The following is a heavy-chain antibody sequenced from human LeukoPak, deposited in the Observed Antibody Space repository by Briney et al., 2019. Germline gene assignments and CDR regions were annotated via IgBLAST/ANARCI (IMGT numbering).Heavy chain of an antibody. D-gene: IGHD3-22*01. CDR1: GYTFTGYY. Sequence: GASVKVSCKASGYTFTGYYMHWVRQAPGQGLEWMGWINPNSGGTNYAQKFQGRVTMTRDTSISTAYMELSRLRSDDTAVYYYATTGRTETYYYDSSGYYHDYWGQGTLVTVSS. CDR2: INPNSGGT. CDR3: ATTGRTETYYYDSSGYYHDY. V-gene: IGHV1-2*02. J-gene: IGHJ4*02.